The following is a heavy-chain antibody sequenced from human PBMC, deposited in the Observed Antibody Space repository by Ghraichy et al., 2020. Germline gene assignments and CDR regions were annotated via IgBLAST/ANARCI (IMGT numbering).Heavy chain of an antibody. D-gene: IGHD2-8*01. CDR3: RAFLMNGTDF. CDR1: GLTFSNSG. CDR2: IGGSGYTT. V-gene: IGHV3-23*01. J-gene: IGHJ4*02. Sequence: GGSLRLSCAASGLTFSNSGMSWVRQAPGKGLEWVSSIGGSGYTTYYADSVKGRFTISRDNSKNTLYLQVNSLRAEDTAVYYCRAFLMNGTDFWGQGTLVTVSS.